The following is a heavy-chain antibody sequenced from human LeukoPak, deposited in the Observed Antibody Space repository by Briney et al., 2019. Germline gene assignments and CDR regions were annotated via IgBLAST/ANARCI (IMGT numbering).Heavy chain of an antibody. CDR2: MRPTDAYT. CDR1: GFSLTSNY. Sequence: ASVKVSCKASGFSLTSNYMHWVRQAPGQGLEWMGYMRPTDAYTGYAPKFQGRVTVTRDTSTNTVYMELSSLRSDDTAVYYCAREGAVALKHFDLWGQGTLVTIS. D-gene: IGHD6-19*01. CDR3: AREGAVALKHFDL. J-gene: IGHJ4*02. V-gene: IGHV1-46*01.